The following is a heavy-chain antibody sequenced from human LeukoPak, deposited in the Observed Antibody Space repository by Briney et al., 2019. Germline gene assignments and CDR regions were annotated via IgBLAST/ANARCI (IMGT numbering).Heavy chain of an antibody. CDR1: GGSIRSGSYY. Sequence: SETLSLTCTVSGGSIRSGSYYWSWIRQPAGKGLEWIGRIYTSGSTNYNPSLKSRVTISVDTSKNQFSLKLSSVTAADTAVYYCARGRSGSYFDYWGQGTLVTVSS. CDR3: ARGRSGSYFDY. J-gene: IGHJ4*02. D-gene: IGHD1-26*01. CDR2: IYTSGST. V-gene: IGHV4-61*02.